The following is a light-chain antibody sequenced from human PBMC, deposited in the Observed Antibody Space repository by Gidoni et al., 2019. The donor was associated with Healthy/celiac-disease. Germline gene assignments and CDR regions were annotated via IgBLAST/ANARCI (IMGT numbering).Light chain of an antibody. CDR1: QSISSW. CDR3: QQYNSDAWT. Sequence: DLQMTQSPSTLSASVGDRVTITCRASQSISSWLAWYQQKPGKAPKLLIYKASSLESGVPSRFSGSGSGTELTLTISSLQADDFATYYCQQYNSDAWTFGQGTKVEIK. J-gene: IGKJ1*01. V-gene: IGKV1-5*03. CDR2: KAS.